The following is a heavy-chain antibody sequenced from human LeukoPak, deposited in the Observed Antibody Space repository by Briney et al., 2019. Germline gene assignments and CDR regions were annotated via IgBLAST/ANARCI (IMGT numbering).Heavy chain of an antibody. J-gene: IGHJ6*02. CDR3: ARVGLVRGVYYPYYYYSMDV. V-gene: IGHV4-4*07. CDR1: GGSISSYY. D-gene: IGHD3-10*01. CDR2: IYTSGST. Sequence: SETLSLTCTVSGGSISSYYWSWIRQPAGKGLEWIGRIYTSGSTNYNPSLKSRVTMSVDTSKNQFSLKLSSVTAADTAVYYCARVGLVRGVYYPYYYYSMDVWGQGTTVTVSS.